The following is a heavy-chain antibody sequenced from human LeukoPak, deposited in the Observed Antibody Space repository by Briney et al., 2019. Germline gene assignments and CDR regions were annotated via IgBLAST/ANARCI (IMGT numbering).Heavy chain of an antibody. Sequence: PGGSLRLSCAASGFTFSSYAMHWVRQAPGKGLEWVAVISYDGSNKYYADSVKGRFTISRDNSKSTLYLQMNSLRAEDTAVYYCAREGEGPIMYWGQGTLVTVSS. CDR1: GFTFSSYA. CDR3: AREGEGPIMY. CDR2: ISYDGSNK. J-gene: IGHJ4*02. V-gene: IGHV3-30-3*01. D-gene: IGHD3-16*01.